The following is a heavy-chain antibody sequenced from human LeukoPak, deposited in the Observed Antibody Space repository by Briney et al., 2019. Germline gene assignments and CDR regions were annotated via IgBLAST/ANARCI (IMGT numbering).Heavy chain of an antibody. J-gene: IGHJ4*02. Sequence: ASVKVSCKVSGYTLTELSMHWVRQAPGKGLEWMGGFDPGDGETIYAQKFQGRVTMTEDTSTDTAYMELSSLRSEDTAVYYCATQMGATVTTGEFDYWGQGTLVTVSS. D-gene: IGHD4-17*01. V-gene: IGHV1-24*01. CDR2: FDPGDGET. CDR3: ATQMGATVTTGEFDY. CDR1: GYTLTELS.